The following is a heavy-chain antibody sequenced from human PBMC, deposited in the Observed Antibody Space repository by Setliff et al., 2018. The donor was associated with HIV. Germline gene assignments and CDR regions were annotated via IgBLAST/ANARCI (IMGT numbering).Heavy chain of an antibody. CDR3: AGSWSGYPLSFGY. CDR1: GGSISSNDYY. J-gene: IGHJ4*02. CDR2: IHYSGIT. Sequence: SETLSLTCTVSGGSISSNDYYWDWIRQPPGKGLEWIGSIHYSGITYCNPSLKSRVTISVDTSKNQFSLKLSSVTAADTAVYYCAGSWSGYPLSFGYWGQGTLVTVSS. D-gene: IGHD3-3*01. V-gene: IGHV4-39*07.